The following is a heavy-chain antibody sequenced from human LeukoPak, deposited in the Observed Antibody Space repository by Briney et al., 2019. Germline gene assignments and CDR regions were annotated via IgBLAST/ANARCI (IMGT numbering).Heavy chain of an antibody. J-gene: IGHJ4*02. CDR3: ARAVEGIAAAPVYFDY. V-gene: IGHV4-4*07. Sequence: SETLSLTCTVSGGSISSYYWSWIRQPAGKGLEWIGRTYTSGSTNYNPSLKSRVTMSVDTSKNQFSLKLSSVTAADTAVYYCARAVEGIAAAPVYFDYWGQGTLVTVSS. D-gene: IGHD6-13*01. CDR1: GGSISSYY. CDR2: TYTSGST.